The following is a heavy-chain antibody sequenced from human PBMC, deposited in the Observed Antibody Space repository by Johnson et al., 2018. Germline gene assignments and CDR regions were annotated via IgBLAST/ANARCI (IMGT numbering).Heavy chain of an antibody. CDR1: GVTLSTSI. V-gene: IGHV3-30*03. J-gene: IGHJ3*02. CDR2: ISHDEITK. D-gene: IGHD6-19*01. CDR3: AGEKYSSGRAGIFPI. Sequence: QVQLVESGGGVVQPGTSLRLSCGVSGVTLSTSIIHWVRQAPGKGLEWVALISHDEITKSYGDSAKDRFTISRDTSKNTVYLQMKSLRVEDTAVYYCAGEKYSSGRAGIFPIWGQGTMFTVSP.